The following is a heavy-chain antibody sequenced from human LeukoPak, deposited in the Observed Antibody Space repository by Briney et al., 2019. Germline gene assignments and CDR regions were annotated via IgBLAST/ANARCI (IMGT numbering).Heavy chain of an antibody. J-gene: IGHJ4*02. CDR1: GYTFTGYH. CDR3: ARDVYLSPGTQWLLSY. Sequence: ASVRVSCKTSGYTFTGYHMHWVRQAPGQGLEWMGWINPNSGGTNYAQKFQGRVTMTRDTSISTAYVELGRLRSDDTAVYYCARDVYLSPGTQWLLSYWGQGTLVTVSS. CDR2: INPNSGGT. D-gene: IGHD3-22*01. V-gene: IGHV1-2*02.